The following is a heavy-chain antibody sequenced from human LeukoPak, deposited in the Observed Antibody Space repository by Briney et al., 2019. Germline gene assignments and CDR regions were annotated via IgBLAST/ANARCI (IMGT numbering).Heavy chain of an antibody. CDR2: IYYSGST. V-gene: IGHV4-59*01. CDR1: GGSISSYY. CDR3: ARGPVSGSSAAFDI. J-gene: IGHJ3*02. Sequence: SETLSLTCTVSGGSISSYYWSWIRQPPGKGLEWIGYIYYSGSTNYNPSLKSRVTISVDTSKNQFSLKLSSVTAADTAVYYCARGPVSGSSAAFDIWGQGTMVTVSS. D-gene: IGHD1-26*01.